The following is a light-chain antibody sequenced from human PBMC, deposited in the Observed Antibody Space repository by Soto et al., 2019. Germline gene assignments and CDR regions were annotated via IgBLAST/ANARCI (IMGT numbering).Light chain of an antibody. Sequence: DIVMTQSPLSLPVTPGEPASISCRSSQSLLHSNGYNYLDWYLQKPGQSPQLLIYLGSNRASGVPDRFSGSGSGTDFTLKISRVEAEDVGVYYCMKALQTPGTSGQGTKVDIK. J-gene: IGKJ1*01. CDR2: LGS. V-gene: IGKV2-28*01. CDR3: MKALQTPGT. CDR1: QSLLHSNGYNY.